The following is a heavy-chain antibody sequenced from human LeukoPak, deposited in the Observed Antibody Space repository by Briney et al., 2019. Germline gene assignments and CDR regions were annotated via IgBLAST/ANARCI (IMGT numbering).Heavy chain of an antibody. D-gene: IGHD3-3*01. V-gene: IGHV3-7*01. CDR1: GFTFSSYW. J-gene: IGHJ4*02. Sequence: PGGSLRLSCAVSGFTFSSYWMSWVRQAPGKGLEWVANIKQDGTEIYYVDSVRGRFTISRDNAKNSLYLQMNSLRAEDTAAYYCARDTLEWLIFRRFDYWGQGTLVTVSS. CDR3: ARDTLEWLIFRRFDY. CDR2: IKQDGTEI.